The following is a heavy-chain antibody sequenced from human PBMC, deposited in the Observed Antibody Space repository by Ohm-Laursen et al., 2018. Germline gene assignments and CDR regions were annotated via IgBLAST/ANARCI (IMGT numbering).Heavy chain of an antibody. V-gene: IGHV4-59*08. CDR2: ISYSGST. CDR1: GDSISPYY. J-gene: IGHJ5*02. CDR3: ARHRSGWFDP. D-gene: IGHD3-10*01. Sequence: GTLSLTCTVSGDSISPYYWSWIRQPPGKGLQWIGYISYSGSTNYNPSLKSRVAISVDTSKNQFSLKLSSVTAADTAVYYCARHRSGWFDPWGQGTLVTVSS.